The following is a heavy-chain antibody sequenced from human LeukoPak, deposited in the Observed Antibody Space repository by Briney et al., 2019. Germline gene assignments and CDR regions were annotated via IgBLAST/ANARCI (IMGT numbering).Heavy chain of an antibody. D-gene: IGHD7-27*01. CDR3: ARDYWGSLDY. Sequence: ASVKVSCKASGYTLTGSDYHSPWVRKSPGKALDWVGRIIPTTDDRTYEQKFRGRVTMTRDTSISTAYMELNSLTSDDTAVYYCARDYWGSLDYWGQGTLVTVSS. CDR2: IIPTTDDR. CDR1: GYTLTGSDYH. V-gene: IGHV1-2*06. J-gene: IGHJ4*02.